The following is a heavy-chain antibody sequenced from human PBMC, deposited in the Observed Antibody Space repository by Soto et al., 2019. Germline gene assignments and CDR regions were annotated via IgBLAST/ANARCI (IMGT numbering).Heavy chain of an antibody. CDR3: ATAGNYDSSGRDF. CDR2: ISANSGNT. Sequence: QVPLVQSGAEVKKPGASVKVSCKASGYTFTSYAMHWVRQAPGQRLEWMGWISANSGNTNYAQKLQGRVTMTTDTSTSTAYMELRSLRSDDTAVYYCATAGNYDSSGRDFWGQGTLVTVSS. D-gene: IGHD3-22*01. J-gene: IGHJ4*02. CDR1: GYTFTSYA. V-gene: IGHV1-3*01.